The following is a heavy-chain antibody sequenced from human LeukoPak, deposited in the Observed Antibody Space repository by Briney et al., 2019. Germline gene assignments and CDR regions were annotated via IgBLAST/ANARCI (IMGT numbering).Heavy chain of an antibody. CDR1: GFTFSSYA. CDR2: VSGSGGST. V-gene: IGHV3-23*01. CDR3: ATAPPANGDS. Sequence: GGSLRLSCAASGFTFSSYAMSWVRQAPGKGLEWVSAVSGSGGSTYYADSVKGRFTISRDNSKNTLYLQMNSRRVEDTAVYYCATAPPANGDSWGQGTLVTVSS. J-gene: IGHJ4*02.